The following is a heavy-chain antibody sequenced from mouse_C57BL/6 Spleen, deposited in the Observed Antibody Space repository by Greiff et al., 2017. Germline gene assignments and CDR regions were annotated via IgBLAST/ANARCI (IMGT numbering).Heavy chain of an antibody. J-gene: IGHJ4*01. CDR2: IWTGGGT. D-gene: IGHD1-1*01. V-gene: IGHV2-9-1*01. Sequence: VHLVESGPGLVAPSQSLSITCTVSGFSLTSYAISWVRQPPGKGLEWLGVIWTGGGTNYNSALKSRLSISKDNSKSQVFLKMNSLQTDDTARYYCARNPYYGSSYHAMDYWVQGTSVTVSS. CDR1: GFSLTSYA. CDR3: ARNPYYGSSYHAMDY.